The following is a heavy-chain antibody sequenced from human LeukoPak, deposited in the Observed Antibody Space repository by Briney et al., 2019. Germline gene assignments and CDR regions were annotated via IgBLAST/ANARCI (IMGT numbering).Heavy chain of an antibody. CDR1: GFTVSSNY. V-gene: IGHV3-53*01. J-gene: IGHJ6*04. D-gene: IGHD6-19*01. CDR3: ARAVEYYYYGMDV. Sequence: GGSLRLSCAASGFTVSSNYMSWVRQAPGKGLEWVSVIYSGGGTYYADSVKGRFTISRDNSKNTLYLQMNSLRAEDTAVYYCARAVEYYYYGMDVWGKGTTVTVSS. CDR2: IYSGGGT.